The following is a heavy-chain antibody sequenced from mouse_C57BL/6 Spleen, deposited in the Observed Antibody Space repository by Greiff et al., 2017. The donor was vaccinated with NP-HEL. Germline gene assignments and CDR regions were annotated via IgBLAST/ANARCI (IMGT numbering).Heavy chain of an antibody. CDR3: ARSPYYYGSYYFDY. V-gene: IGHV1-55*01. CDR2: IYPGSGST. J-gene: IGHJ2*01. Sequence: VQLQQPGAELVKPGASVKMSCKASGYTFNSYWITWVKQRPGQGLEWIGDIYPGSGSTNYNEKFKSKATLTVDTSSSTSYMQLSSLKSEVSAVYYCARSPYYYGSYYFDYWGQGTTLTVSS. CDR1: GYTFNSYW. D-gene: IGHD1-1*01.